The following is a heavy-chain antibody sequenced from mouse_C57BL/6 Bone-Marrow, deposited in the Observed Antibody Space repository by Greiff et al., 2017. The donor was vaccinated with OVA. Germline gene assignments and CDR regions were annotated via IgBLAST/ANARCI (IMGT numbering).Heavy chain of an antibody. CDR2: IYPSDSET. D-gene: IGHD1-1*01. Sequence: VQLQQPGAELVRPGSSVKLSCKASGYTFTSYWMDWVKQRPGQGLEWIGNIYPSDSETHYNQKFKDKATLTVDKSSSTAYLQLSSLTSEDSAVFDCARRHYGSSSWFAYWGQGTLVTVSA. CDR1: GYTFTSYW. J-gene: IGHJ3*01. CDR3: ARRHYGSSSWFAY. V-gene: IGHV1-61*01.